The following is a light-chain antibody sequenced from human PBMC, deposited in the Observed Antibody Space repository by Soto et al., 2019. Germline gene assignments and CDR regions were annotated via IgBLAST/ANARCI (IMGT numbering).Light chain of an antibody. V-gene: IGKV1-5*01. CDR2: DAS. CDR1: QSISSW. CDR3: QKYLSALWT. J-gene: IGKJ1*01. Sequence: DIQMTQSPSTLSASVGDRVTITCRASQSISSWLAWYQQKPGKAPKLLIYDASSLESGVPSRFSGSGSGTEFTLTISSLQPEDVATYYCQKYLSALWTFGQGTKVDIK.